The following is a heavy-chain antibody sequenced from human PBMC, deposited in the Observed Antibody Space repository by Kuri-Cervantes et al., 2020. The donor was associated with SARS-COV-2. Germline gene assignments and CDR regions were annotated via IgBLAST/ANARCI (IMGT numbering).Heavy chain of an antibody. CDR1: GYTFTSYG. D-gene: IGHD4-23*01. CDR3: ARDVGYGGSSELDITYFDS. CDR2: IIPFFGRP. J-gene: IGHJ4*02. Sequence: VKVSCKASGYTFTSYGISWVRQAPGQGLEWMGGIIPFFGRPNYAQRFEGRVTITADQSTRTVYMEMTSLTLEDTALYFCARDVGYGGSSELDITYFDSWGQGTLVTVSS. V-gene: IGHV1-69*01.